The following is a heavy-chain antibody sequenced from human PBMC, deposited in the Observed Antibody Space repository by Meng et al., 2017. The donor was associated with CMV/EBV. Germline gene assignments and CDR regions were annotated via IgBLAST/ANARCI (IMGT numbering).Heavy chain of an antibody. V-gene: IGHV3-23*01. CDR1: FTFSSYA. CDR3: AKGARYCSSTSCYSWFDP. J-gene: IGHJ5*02. CDR2: ISGCGGST. Sequence: FTFSSYAMSWVRQAPGKGLEWVSAISGCGGSTYYADSVKGRFTISRDNSKNTLYLQMNSLRAEDTAVYYCAKGARYCSSTSCYSWFDPWGQGTLVTVSS. D-gene: IGHD2-2*01.